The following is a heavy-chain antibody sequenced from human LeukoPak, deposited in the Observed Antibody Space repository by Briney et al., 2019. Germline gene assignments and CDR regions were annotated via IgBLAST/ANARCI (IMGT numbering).Heavy chain of an antibody. CDR3: AKRGVVIRVILVGFHKEAYYFDS. CDR1: GITLSNYG. V-gene: IGHV3-23*01. CDR2: ISGSGGST. Sequence: GGSLRLSCAVSGITLSNYGMSWVRQAPGRGLEWVAGISGSGGSTNYADSVKGRFTISRDNPKNTLYQQMNSMRAEDTAVYFCAKRGVVIRVILVGFHKEAYYFDSWGQGALVTVSS. D-gene: IGHD3-22*01. J-gene: IGHJ4*02.